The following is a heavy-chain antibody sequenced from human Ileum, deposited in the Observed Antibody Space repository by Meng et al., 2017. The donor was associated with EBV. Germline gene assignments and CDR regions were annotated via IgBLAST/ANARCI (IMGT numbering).Heavy chain of an antibody. Sequence: QVQLQQWGAGLVESSETLYLTCAVYGGSFSGYYWTWIRQAPGRGLEWIGESNYAGSTNYNPSLKSRVTISVDTSKKQFSLNLTSVTAADTAVYYCARVMRRVNYNSGWYAKFWGQGNLVTVSS. V-gene: IGHV4-34*01. CDR1: GGSFSGYY. D-gene: IGHD6-19*01. CDR3: ARVMRRVNYNSGWYAKF. J-gene: IGHJ4*02. CDR2: SNYAGST.